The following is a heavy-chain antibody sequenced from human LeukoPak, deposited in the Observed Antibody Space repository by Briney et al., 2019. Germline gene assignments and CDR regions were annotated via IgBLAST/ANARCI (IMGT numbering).Heavy chain of an antibody. CDR3: ARGRAWGDYYDSSGYRHFDY. CDR2: ISSGSSTI. D-gene: IGHD3-22*01. Sequence: PGGSLRLSCAASGFTFSSYSMNWVRQAPGKGLEWVSYISSGSSTIYYADSLKGRFPISRDNAKNSLDLQMNSLRAEDTAVYYCARGRAWGDYYDSSGYRHFDYWGQGTLVTVSS. CDR1: GFTFSSYS. V-gene: IGHV3-48*01. J-gene: IGHJ4*02.